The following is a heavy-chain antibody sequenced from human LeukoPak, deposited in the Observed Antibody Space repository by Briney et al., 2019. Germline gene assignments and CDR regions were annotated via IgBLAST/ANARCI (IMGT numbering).Heavy chain of an antibody. V-gene: IGHV1-2*02. D-gene: IGHD3-10*01. J-gene: IGHJ5*02. CDR2: INPNSGGT. CDR3: ARGPARISRNWFDP. Sequence: ASVKVSCKASGYTFTGYYMHWVRQAPGQGLEWMGWINPNSGGTNYAQKFQGRVTMTRDTSISTAYMELSRLRSDDTAVYYCARGPARISRNWFDPWGQGTLVTVSS. CDR1: GYTFTGYY.